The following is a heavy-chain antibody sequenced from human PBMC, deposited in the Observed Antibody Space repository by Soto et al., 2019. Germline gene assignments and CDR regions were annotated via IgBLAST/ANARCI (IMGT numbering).Heavy chain of an antibody. V-gene: IGHV3-13*05. CDR3: ARGSFGAGSFRAYMDV. Sequence: EVQLVESGGDLVQPGGSLRLSCAASGFTFSSYDMHWVRQAAGKGLEWVSAIGTAGDPYYTDSAKGRFTISRENAQNSLFLQMNSLRAWDTAVYYCARGSFGAGSFRAYMDVWGRGTTVTVSS. CDR1: GFTFSSYD. CDR2: IGTAGDP. J-gene: IGHJ6*03. D-gene: IGHD3-10*01.